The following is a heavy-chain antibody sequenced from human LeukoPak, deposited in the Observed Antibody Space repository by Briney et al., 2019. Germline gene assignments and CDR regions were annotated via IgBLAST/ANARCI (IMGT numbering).Heavy chain of an antibody. V-gene: IGHV3-23*01. J-gene: IGHJ4*02. D-gene: IGHD2-2*01. Sequence: GESLRLSCTASGFTFSIYSMSWVRQAPGEGLEWVSGITVSGSHTYYADSVKGRFTISRDDSKNTLYLQMNNLRAEDTALYYCAKHICTPTNCLFYFDSWGQGTLVTVSS. CDR1: GFTFSIYS. CDR2: ITVSGSHT. CDR3: AKHICTPTNCLFYFDS.